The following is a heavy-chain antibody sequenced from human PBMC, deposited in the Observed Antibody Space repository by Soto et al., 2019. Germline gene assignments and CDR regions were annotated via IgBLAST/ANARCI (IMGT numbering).Heavy chain of an antibody. CDR1: GDSISDHY. V-gene: IGHV4-59*11. CDR3: ARETYGDYVGYFDP. J-gene: IGHJ5*02. D-gene: IGHD4-17*01. Sequence: PSETLSLTCTVSGDSISDHYWSWIRQPPGEGLEWIGYIHHSGSTNYNPSLKSRVTISLDTSKNQFSLKLTSVTAADTAVYYCARETYGDYVGYFDPWGQGIQVTVSS. CDR2: IHHSGST.